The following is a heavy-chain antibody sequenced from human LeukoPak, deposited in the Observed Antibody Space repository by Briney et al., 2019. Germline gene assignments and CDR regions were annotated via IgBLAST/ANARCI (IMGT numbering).Heavy chain of an antibody. D-gene: IGHD2-8*02. V-gene: IGHV4-31*03. CDR2: ISYSGSA. CDR1: GDSFSSGSYY. CDR3: ARVDSVWYWLDP. J-gene: IGHJ5*02. Sequence: SETLSLTCSVSGDSFSSGSYYWSWIRQHPGKGLEWIGFISYSGSAHYNPSLKSRVTISLDTSKNQVSLKLSSVTAADTAVYCCARVDSVWYWLDPWGQGTLVTVSS.